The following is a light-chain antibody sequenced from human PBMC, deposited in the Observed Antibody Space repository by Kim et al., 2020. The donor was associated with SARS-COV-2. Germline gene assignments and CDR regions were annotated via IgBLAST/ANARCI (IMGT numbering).Light chain of an antibody. J-gene: IGLJ1*01. CDR1: SSDVGGYNF. CDR3: SSYTSSSTLYV. V-gene: IGLV2-14*03. CDR2: DVT. Sequence: QSALTQPASVSGSPGQSITISCTGTSSDVGGYNFVSWYQQHPGKAPKLIIYDVTNRPSGVSNRFSGSKSVNTASLTISGLQAEDEADYYCSSYTSSSTLYVFGTGTKVTVL.